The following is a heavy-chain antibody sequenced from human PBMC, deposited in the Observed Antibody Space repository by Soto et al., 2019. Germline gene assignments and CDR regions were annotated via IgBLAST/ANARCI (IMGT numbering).Heavy chain of an antibody. CDR1: GGTFSSYA. Sequence: QVQLVQSGAEVKKPGSSVKVSCKASGGTFSSYAISWVRQAPGQGLEWMGGIIPIFGTANYAQKFQSRVTITADESTSTAYMELSSLRSEDTAVYYCAREWRGSGSYLGNWFDPWGQGTLVTVSS. CDR2: IIPIFGTA. CDR3: AREWRGSGSYLGNWFDP. D-gene: IGHD3-10*01. J-gene: IGHJ5*02. V-gene: IGHV1-69*01.